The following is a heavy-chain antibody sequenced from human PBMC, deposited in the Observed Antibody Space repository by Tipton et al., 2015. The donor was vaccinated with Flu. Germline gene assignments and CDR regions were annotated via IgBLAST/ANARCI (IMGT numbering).Heavy chain of an antibody. CDR1: GYTFSGHY. V-gene: IGHV1-2*02. CDR3: VRLFTGSYRIDY. J-gene: IGHJ4*02. CDR2: LNPDGGAT. D-gene: IGHD3-16*02. Sequence: QLVQSGAELKKPGASVKVSCRASGYTFSGHYLHWVRQAPGQGPEWMGWLNPDGGATSYAQKFQGRVTLTRDTSVSTAYMELSSLRSDDTALYYCVRLFTGSYRIDYWGQGTLVTVSS.